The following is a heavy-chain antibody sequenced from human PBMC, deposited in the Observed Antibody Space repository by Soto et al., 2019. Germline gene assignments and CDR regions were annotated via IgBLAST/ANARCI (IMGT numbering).Heavy chain of an antibody. J-gene: IGHJ5*02. CDR2: IIPIFGTA. D-gene: IGHD4-17*01. V-gene: IGHV1-69*12. CDR3: ARRVNGDHERANWFDP. CDR1: GGTFSSYA. Sequence: QVQLVQSGAEVKKPGSSVKVSCKASGGTFSSYAISWVRQAPGQGLEWMGGIIPIFGTANYAQKFQGRVTITADESTSTAYMELSSLRSEDTAVYYCARRVNGDHERANWFDPWGQGTLVTVSS.